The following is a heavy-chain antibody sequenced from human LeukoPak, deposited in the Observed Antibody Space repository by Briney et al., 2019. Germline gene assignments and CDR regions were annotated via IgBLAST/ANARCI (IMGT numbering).Heavy chain of an antibody. J-gene: IGHJ1*01. D-gene: IGHD2-21*02. CDR2: ISGSGGRT. Sequence: GGSLRLSCAAAGITFDSYAMSWVRQAPGKGLEWVSVISGSGGRTSYADSVKGRFIISRNNSKNTLHLQMHSLRAEDTAVYYCVKEKLAYCGGDCFGEYFQDWGQGTLVTVSS. CDR3: VKEKLAYCGGDCFGEYFQD. V-gene: IGHV3-23*01. CDR1: GITFDSYA.